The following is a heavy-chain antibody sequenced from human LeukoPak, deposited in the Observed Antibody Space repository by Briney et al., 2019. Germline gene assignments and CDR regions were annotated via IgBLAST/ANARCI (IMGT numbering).Heavy chain of an antibody. CDR2: IYYSGST. CDR1: GGSISSSSYH. D-gene: IGHD3-22*01. J-gene: IGHJ3*02. CDR3: ARERRYYYDSSDPAHDAFDI. V-gene: IGHV4-39*07. Sequence: SETLSLTCTVSGGSISSSSYHWGWIRQPPGKGLEWIGSIYYSGSTYYNPSLKSRVTISVDTSKNQFSLKLSSVTAADTAVYYCARERRYYYDSSDPAHDAFDIWGQGTMVTVSS.